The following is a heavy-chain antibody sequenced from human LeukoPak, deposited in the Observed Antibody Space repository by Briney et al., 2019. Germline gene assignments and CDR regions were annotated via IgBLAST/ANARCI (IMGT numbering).Heavy chain of an antibody. CDR3: ASIAAAADWFDP. CDR2: IYYSGCT. J-gene: IGHJ5*02. V-gene: IGHV4-59*01. D-gene: IGHD6-13*01. Sequence: SETLSLTCTVSGGSISSYYWSWIRQPPGKGLEWIGYIYYSGCTNYNPSLKSRVTISVDTSKNQFSLKLSSVTAADTAVYYCASIAAAADWFDPWGQGTLVTVSS. CDR1: GGSISSYY.